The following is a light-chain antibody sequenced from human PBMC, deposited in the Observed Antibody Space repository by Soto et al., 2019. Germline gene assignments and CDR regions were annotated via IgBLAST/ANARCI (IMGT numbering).Light chain of an antibody. CDR3: QTWGV. Sequence: QLVLTQSPSASASLGASVKLTCTLSSGHSSYAIAWHQQQPEKGPRYLMRVNSDGSHSKGDGIPERFSGSSSGAERYLTISSLQSEDEADYYCQTWGVFGGGTKLTVL. CDR1: SGHSSYA. V-gene: IGLV4-69*01. CDR2: VNSDGSH. J-gene: IGLJ2*01.